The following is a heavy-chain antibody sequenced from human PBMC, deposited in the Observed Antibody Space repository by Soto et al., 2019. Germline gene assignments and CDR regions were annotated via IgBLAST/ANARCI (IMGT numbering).Heavy chain of an antibody. CDR2: ILVAGST. CDR1: GFTCSSYD. J-gene: IGHJ3*02. Sequence: QAGGSLRLSCAASGFTCSSYDMSWVRQAPGKGLEWVSTILVAGSTHHPDSVKGRFTISRDNSKNTVFLQMNSLTAGDTAVYYCAKATATGGGAFDICGQGTMVTVSS. V-gene: IGHV3-23*01. CDR3: AKATATGGGAFDI. D-gene: IGHD2-8*02.